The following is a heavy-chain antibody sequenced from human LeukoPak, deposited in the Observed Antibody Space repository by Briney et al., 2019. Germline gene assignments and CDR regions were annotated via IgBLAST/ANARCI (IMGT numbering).Heavy chain of an antibody. V-gene: IGHV1-69*13. CDR3: ARVNQYQLPSTYYFDY. Sequence: GASVKVSCKASGGTSSSYAISWVRQAPGQGLEWMGGIIPIFGTTNYAQKFQGRVTITADESTSTAYMELSSLRSEDTAVYYCARVNQYQLPSTYYFDYWGQGTLVTVSS. J-gene: IGHJ4*02. D-gene: IGHD2-2*01. CDR2: IIPIFGTT. CDR1: GGTSSSYA.